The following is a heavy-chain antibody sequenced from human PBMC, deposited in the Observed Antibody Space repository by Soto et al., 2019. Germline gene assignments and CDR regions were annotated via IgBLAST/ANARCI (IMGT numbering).Heavy chain of an antibody. CDR2: ISYDGSNK. J-gene: IGHJ4*02. D-gene: IGHD3-9*01. Sequence: PGGSLRLSCAASGFTFSSYGMHWVRQAPGKGLEWVAVISYDGSNKYYADSVKGRFTISRDNSKNTLYLQMNSLRAEDTAVYYCAKFPNLGYYDILTGLTGEYWGQGTLVTVSS. V-gene: IGHV3-30*18. CDR3: AKFPNLGYYDILTGLTGEY. CDR1: GFTFSSYG.